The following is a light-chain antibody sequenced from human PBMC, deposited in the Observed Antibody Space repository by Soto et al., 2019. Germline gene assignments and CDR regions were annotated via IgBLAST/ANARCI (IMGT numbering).Light chain of an antibody. V-gene: IGKV1-27*01. CDR1: QGISYY. Sequence: DIQMTQSPSSLSASVGDRVTITCRASQGISYYLAGYQQKPGKVPELLIHAASNLQLGVQSRFSGSRSVTVFKLTISSLQTEDVAPYYGQKDDSSPWTFGQGTKVEGK. J-gene: IGKJ1*01. CDR2: AAS. CDR3: QKDDSSPWT.